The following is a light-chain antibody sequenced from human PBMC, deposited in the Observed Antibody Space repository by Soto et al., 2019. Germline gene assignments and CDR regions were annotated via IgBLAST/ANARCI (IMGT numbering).Light chain of an antibody. V-gene: IGLV2-23*02. J-gene: IGLJ2*01. Sequence: QSALTQPASVSGSPGQSITIPCTGSSSDVGSYNLVSWYQHHPGKAPKLIISEVYKRPSGISNRFSGSKSGNTASLTISGLQPEDEADYYCCSYAGSSAFLVFGGGTKVTVL. CDR2: EVY. CDR3: CSYAGSSAFLV. CDR1: SSDVGSYNL.